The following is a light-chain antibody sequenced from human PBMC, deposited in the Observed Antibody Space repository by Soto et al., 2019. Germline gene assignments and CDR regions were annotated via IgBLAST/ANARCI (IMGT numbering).Light chain of an antibody. V-gene: IGKV1-39*01. CDR2: AAS. CDR3: QQRFSSPPWT. Sequence: IPMTQSPSSLSASVGDSVTITCRASQNIKTYLNWYHQKPGKDPNLLIYAASSLHSGVPSRFIGGGAATEFTLTIISLQPPDYATYYCQQRFSSPPWTVGQGTKVDIK. J-gene: IGKJ1*01. CDR1: QNIKTY.